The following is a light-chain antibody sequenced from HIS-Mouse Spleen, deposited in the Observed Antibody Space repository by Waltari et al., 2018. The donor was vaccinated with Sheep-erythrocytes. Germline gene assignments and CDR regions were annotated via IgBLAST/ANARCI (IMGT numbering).Light chain of an antibody. CDR1: KLGDKY. J-gene: IGLJ3*02. CDR3: QAWDSSTAWV. Sequence: SYELTQPPSLSVSPGQTASITCPGDKLGDKYACCYQQKPGQSPVLVIYQDSKRPSGIPERFSGSNSGNTATLTISGTQAMDEADYYCQAWDSSTAWVFGGGTKLTVL. CDR2: QDS. V-gene: IGLV3-1*01.